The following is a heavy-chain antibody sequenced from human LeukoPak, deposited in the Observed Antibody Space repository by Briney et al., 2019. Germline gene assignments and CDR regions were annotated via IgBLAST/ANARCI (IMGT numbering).Heavy chain of an antibody. CDR2: TYYRSKWYN. J-gene: IGHJ4*02. Sequence: PSQTLSLTCAISGDSVSSDSTAWNWIRQSPSRGLEWLGRTYYRSKWYNDYAVSVKSRITINPDTSKNQFSLQLNSVTPEDTAVYYCARGDTYGDYVPITYFDYWGQGTLVTVSS. CDR3: ARGDTYGDYVPITYFDY. D-gene: IGHD4-17*01. V-gene: IGHV6-1*01. CDR1: GDSVSSDSTA.